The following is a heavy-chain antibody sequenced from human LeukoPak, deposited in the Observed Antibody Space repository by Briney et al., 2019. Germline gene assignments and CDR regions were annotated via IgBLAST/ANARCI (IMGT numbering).Heavy chain of an antibody. Sequence: GGSLRLSCAASGFTFDDYGMSWVRQAPGKGLEWVSGINWNGGSTGYADSVKGRFTISRDNAKNSLYLQMNSLRAEDTALYYCARDGSSSWELYYYYYMDVWGKGTTVTVSS. CDR3: ARDGSSSWELYYYYYMDV. D-gene: IGHD6-13*01. J-gene: IGHJ6*03. V-gene: IGHV3-20*04. CDR1: GFTFDDYG. CDR2: INWNGGST.